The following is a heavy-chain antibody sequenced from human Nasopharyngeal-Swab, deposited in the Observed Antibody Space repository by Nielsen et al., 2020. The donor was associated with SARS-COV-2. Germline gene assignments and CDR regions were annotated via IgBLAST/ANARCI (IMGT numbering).Heavy chain of an antibody. CDR3: AKDLSQGITRTVPFDY. Sequence: GGSLRLSCAASGFTFSSYAVSWVRQAPGKGLEWVSAISGSGGSTYYADSVKGWFTISRDNSKNTLYLQMNSLRAEDTAVYCCAKDLSQGITRTVPFDYWGQGTLVTVSS. CDR1: GFTFSSYA. V-gene: IGHV3-23*01. D-gene: IGHD1-20*01. CDR2: ISGSGGST. J-gene: IGHJ4*02.